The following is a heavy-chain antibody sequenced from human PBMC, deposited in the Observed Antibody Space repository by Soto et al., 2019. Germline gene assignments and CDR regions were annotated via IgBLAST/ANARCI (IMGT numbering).Heavy chain of an antibody. CDR2: IWYDGSNK. D-gene: IGHD6-6*01. J-gene: IGHJ3*02. CDR1: GFTFSSYG. Sequence: GGSLRLSCAASGFTFSSYGMHWVRQAPGKGLEWVAVIWYDGSNKYYADSVKGRFTISRDNSKNTLYLQMNSLRAEDTAVYYCARARIAAPRHDAFDIWGQGTMVTVSS. V-gene: IGHV3-33*01. CDR3: ARARIAAPRHDAFDI.